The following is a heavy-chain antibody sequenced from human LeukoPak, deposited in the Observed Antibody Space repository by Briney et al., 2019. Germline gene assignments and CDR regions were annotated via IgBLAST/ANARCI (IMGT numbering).Heavy chain of an antibody. J-gene: IGHJ4*02. CDR2: IHHNGST. D-gene: IGHD3-16*01. CDR3: GRDRSYEAFDY. CDR1: AYTISGDYH. V-gene: IGHV4-38-2*02. Sequence: PSETLSLTCAVSAYTISGDYHWGWIRQPPGKGLEWISAIHHNGSTSYNPSLKSRITISIATTKNHISLKLKSVTAADTAVYYCGRDRSYEAFDYWGQGTLVIVSA.